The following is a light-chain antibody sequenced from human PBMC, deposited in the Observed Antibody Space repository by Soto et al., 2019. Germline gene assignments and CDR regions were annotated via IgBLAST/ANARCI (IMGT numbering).Light chain of an antibody. V-gene: IGKV1-39*01. J-gene: IGKJ4*01. CDR2: AAS. CDR1: QSISSY. Sequence: DIQMTQSPSSLSASVGDRVTITCRASQSISSYLNWYQQKPGKAPKLLIYAASSLQSGVPSRFSGRGSGTDFTLTISSLQPEDFATYYCQQSHSTPFTFGGGTKVEIK. CDR3: QQSHSTPFT.